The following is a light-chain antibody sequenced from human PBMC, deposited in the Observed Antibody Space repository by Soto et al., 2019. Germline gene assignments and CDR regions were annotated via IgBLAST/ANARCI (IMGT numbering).Light chain of an antibody. V-gene: IGKV2-28*01. J-gene: IGKJ2*01. CDR2: LGS. CDR3: MQGLQVSPYT. Sequence: DIVMTQSPLSLPVTPGEPASISCRSSQSLLHTNGYTYLDWYLQKPGQSPQLLIYLGSNRASGVPDRFSGSGSGTDFTLKISRVEAEDVGVYYCMQGLQVSPYTFGQGTKLEIK. CDR1: QSLLHTNGYTY.